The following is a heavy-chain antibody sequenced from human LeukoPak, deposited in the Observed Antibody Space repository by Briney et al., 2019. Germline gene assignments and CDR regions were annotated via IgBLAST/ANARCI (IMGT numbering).Heavy chain of an antibody. D-gene: IGHD1-26*01. CDR3: AKSSWKVGATTDY. V-gene: IGHV3-23*01. J-gene: IGHJ4*02. CDR1: GFTFSSYA. CDR2: INHSGGST. Sequence: GWSRRLYCEDSGFTFSSYAMSWVRQAPGKGLEWVSAINHSGGSTYYADSVKGRFTISRDNSKITLYLQMSSLRAEDTAVYYCAKSSWKVGATTDYWGQGTLVTVSS.